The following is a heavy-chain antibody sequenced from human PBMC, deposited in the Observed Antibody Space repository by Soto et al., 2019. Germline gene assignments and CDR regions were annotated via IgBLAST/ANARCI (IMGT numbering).Heavy chain of an antibody. CDR1: GGSISSYY. CDR2: IYYSGST. J-gene: IGHJ5*02. D-gene: IGHD3-10*01. Sequence: QVQLQESGPGLVKPSETLSLTCTVSGGSISSYYWSWIRQPPGKGLEWIGYIYYSGSTNYNPSLKSRVTISVDTSKNQFSLKLSSVTAADTAVYYCARHVLLWFGEHTPGWFDPRGQGTLVTVSS. V-gene: IGHV4-59*08. CDR3: ARHVLLWFGEHTPGWFDP.